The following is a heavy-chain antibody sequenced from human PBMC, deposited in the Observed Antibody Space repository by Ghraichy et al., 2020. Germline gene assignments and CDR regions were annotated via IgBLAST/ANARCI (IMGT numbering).Heavy chain of an antibody. CDR2: IYHSGST. Sequence: SETLSLTCTVSGYSISSGYYWGWIRQPPGKGLEWIGSIYHSGSTYYNPFLKSRVTISVDTSKNQFSLKLSSVTAADTAVYYCARVGELRHAFDIWGQGTMVTVSS. CDR1: GYSISSGYY. D-gene: IGHD3-16*01. J-gene: IGHJ3*02. V-gene: IGHV4-38-2*02. CDR3: ARVGELRHAFDI.